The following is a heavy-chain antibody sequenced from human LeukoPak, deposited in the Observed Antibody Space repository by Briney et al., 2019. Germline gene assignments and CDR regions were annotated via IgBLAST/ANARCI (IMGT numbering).Heavy chain of an antibody. V-gene: IGHV1-8*01. CDR1: GYTFTSYD. Sequence: ASVKVSCKASGYTFTSYDINWVRQATGQGLEWMGWMNPNRGNTGYAQKFQGRVTMTRNTSISTAYMELSSLRSEDTAVYYCARGGAYGDYNRKAYYYYGMDVWGQGTTVTVSS. CDR3: ARGGAYGDYNRKAYYYYGMDV. CDR2: MNPNRGNT. J-gene: IGHJ6*02. D-gene: IGHD4-17*01.